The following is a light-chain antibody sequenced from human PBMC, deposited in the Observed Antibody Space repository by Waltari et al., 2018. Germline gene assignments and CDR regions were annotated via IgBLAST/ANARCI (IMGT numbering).Light chain of an antibody. V-gene: IGLV2-23*01. CDR3: CSYAGSYTWV. CDR2: DHN. J-gene: IGLJ3*02. CDR1: SIDVGNYNL. Sequence: QSALTQPASVSGSPGQSITISCTATSIDVGNYNLVSWYQQYPGKAPKVMIYDHNRRPSGVSDRFSGSKSGNTASLTISGVQAEDEADYYCCSYAGSYTWVFGGGTKLTVL.